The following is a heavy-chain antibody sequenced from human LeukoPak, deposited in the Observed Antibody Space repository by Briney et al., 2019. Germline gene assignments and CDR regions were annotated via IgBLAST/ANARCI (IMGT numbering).Heavy chain of an antibody. CDR2: IYQSGSGSS. D-gene: IGHD3-3*01. CDR3: ASTLRFLPYRRFDY. V-gene: IGHV4-39*01. J-gene: IGHJ4*02. CDR1: GGSIISSNYY. Sequence: PSETLSLTRSVSGGSIISSNYYWGWIRQPPGKGLEWIGSIYQSGSGSSYYNPSLKSRVTIFGDTSKNQFFLRLSSVTAADTAVYYCASTLRFLPYRRFDYWGQGTLVTVPS.